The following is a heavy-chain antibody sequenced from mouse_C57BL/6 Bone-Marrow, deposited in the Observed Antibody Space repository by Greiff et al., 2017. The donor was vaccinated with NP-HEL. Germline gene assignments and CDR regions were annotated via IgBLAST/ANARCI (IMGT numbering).Heavy chain of an antibody. CDR2: IDPSDSYT. CDR1: GYTFTSYW. Sequence: QVQLQQPGAELVKPGASVKLSCKASGYTFTSYWMQWVKQRPGQGLEWIGEIDPSDSYTNYNQKFKGKATLTVDTSSSTAYMQLSSLTSEDSAVYYCAREGYCGPYWYFDVWGTGTTVTVSS. J-gene: IGHJ1*03. CDR3: AREGYCGPYWYFDV. V-gene: IGHV1-50*01.